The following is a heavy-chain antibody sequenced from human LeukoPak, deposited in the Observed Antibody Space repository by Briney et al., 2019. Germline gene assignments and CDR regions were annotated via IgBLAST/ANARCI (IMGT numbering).Heavy chain of an antibody. J-gene: IGHJ4*02. V-gene: IGHV3-23*01. CDR3: AKASWAGVTTTYFAY. Sequence: GGSLRLSCAASGFTFSSYAMSWVRQAPGKGLEWVSAISGSGGSTYYADSVKGRFTISRDNSKNTLYLQMNSLRAEDTAVYYCAKASWAGVTTTYFAYWAQGTLVTVSS. CDR1: GFTFSSYA. D-gene: IGHD1-26*01. CDR2: ISGSGGST.